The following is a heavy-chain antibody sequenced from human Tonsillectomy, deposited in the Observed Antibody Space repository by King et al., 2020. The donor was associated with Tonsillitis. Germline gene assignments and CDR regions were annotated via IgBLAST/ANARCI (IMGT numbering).Heavy chain of an antibody. D-gene: IGHD3-22*01. J-gene: IGHJ3*02. V-gene: IGHV4-59*01. CDR1: GGSISSYY. CDR3: ARDLLLPRAFDI. Sequence: VQLQESGPGLVKPSETLSLTCTVSGGSISSYYWSWIRQPPGKGLEWIGYIYYSGSTNYNPSLKSRVTISVDTSKNQFSLKLSSVTAADTAVYYCARDLLLPRAFDIWGQGTMVTVSS. CDR2: IYYSGST.